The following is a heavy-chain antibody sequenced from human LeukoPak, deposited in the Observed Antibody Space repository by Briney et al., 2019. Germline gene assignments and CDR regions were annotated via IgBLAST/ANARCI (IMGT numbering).Heavy chain of an antibody. CDR3: ATETISGSSSRRIRWFDP. D-gene: IGHD1-26*01. V-gene: IGHV1-24*01. J-gene: IGHJ5*02. CDR1: GYTLTELS. CDR2: FDPEDGET. Sequence: ASVKVSCKVSGYTLTELSMHWVRQAPGKGLGWMGGFDPEDGETIYAQKFQGRVTVTEDTSTDTAYMELSSLRSEDTAVYYCATETISGSSSRRIRWFDPWGQGTLVTVSS.